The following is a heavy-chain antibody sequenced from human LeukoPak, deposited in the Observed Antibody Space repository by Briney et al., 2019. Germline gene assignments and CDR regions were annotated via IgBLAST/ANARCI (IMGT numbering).Heavy chain of an antibody. CDR1: GYTFTSYY. CDR3: ARDKVTMVRGVSNWFDP. J-gene: IGHJ5*02. V-gene: IGHV1-2*02. D-gene: IGHD3-10*01. Sequence: ASVTVSCKASGYTFTSYYMHWVRQAPGQGLEWMGWINPNSGGTNYAQKFQGRVTMTRDTSISTAYMELSRLRSDDTAVYYCARDKVTMVRGVSNWFDPWGQGTLVTVSS. CDR2: INPNSGGT.